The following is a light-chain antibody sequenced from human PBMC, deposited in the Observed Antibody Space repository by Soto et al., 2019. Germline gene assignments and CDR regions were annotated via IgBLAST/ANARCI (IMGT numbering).Light chain of an antibody. CDR2: GAS. CDR3: QQYNNWPPWT. CDR1: QSVYSS. J-gene: IGKJ1*01. V-gene: IGKV3-15*01. Sequence: TVMSQSPATLSVSPGERATLSCRASQSVYSSLAWYQQKPGQAPRLLIYGASTRATGIPARFSGSGSGTEFTLTISRLQSEDFAVYYCQQYNNWPPWTFGHGTKVDI.